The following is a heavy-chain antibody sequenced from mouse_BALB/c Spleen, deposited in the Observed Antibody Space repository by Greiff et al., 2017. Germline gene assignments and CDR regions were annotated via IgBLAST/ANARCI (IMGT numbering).Heavy chain of an antibody. CDR1: GFAFSSYD. D-gene: IGHD2-14*01. Sequence: EVKLMESGGGLVKPGGSLKLSCAASGFAFSSYDMSWVRQTPEKRLEWVAYISSGGGSTYYPDTVKGRYTISRDNAKNTLYLQMSSLKSEDTAMYYCARHYYRFLYAMDYWGQGTSVTVSS. J-gene: IGHJ4*01. CDR2: ISSGGGST. CDR3: ARHYYRFLYAMDY. V-gene: IGHV5-12-1*01.